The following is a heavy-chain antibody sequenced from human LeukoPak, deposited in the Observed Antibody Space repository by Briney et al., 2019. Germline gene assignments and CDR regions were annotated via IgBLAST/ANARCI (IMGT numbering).Heavy chain of an antibody. CDR1: GFTFSSYW. Sequence: GGSLRLSCAASGFTFSSYWMSWVRQAPGKGLEWVANIKQDGSEKYYVDSVKGRFTISRDNAKNSLYLQMNSLRAEDTAVYYCAKDPHLDDYGDSTRDYWGQGTLVTVSS. CDR3: AKDPHLDDYGDSTRDY. CDR2: IKQDGSEK. D-gene: IGHD4-17*01. V-gene: IGHV3-7*03. J-gene: IGHJ4*02.